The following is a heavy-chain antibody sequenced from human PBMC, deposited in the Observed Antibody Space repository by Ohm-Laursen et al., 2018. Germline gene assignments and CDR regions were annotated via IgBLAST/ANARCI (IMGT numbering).Heavy chain of an antibody. Sequence: SLRLSCSASGFTSTEYTMQWVRQSPGKGLEWVSLINWNGDTTYYADSVKGRFIISRDNSKNPLHLQMYSLRIEDTGVYYCVKEGGTMYFDSWGQGTLVTVSP. CDR1: GFTSTEYT. V-gene: IGHV3-43*01. D-gene: IGHD2-15*01. J-gene: IGHJ5*01. CDR2: INWNGDTT. CDR3: VKEGGTMYFDS.